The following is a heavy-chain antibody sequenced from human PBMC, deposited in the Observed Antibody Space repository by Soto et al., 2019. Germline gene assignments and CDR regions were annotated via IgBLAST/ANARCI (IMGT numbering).Heavy chain of an antibody. CDR3: ARESVAADAITFDY. CDR1: GGSFSGYY. Sequence: PSETLSLTCAVYGGSFSGYYWSWIRQPPGKGLEWIGEINHSGSTNYNPSLKSRVTISVDTSKNQFSLKLSSVTAAGTAVYYCARESVAADAITFDYWGQGTLVTVSS. J-gene: IGHJ4*02. CDR2: INHSGST. V-gene: IGHV4-34*01. D-gene: IGHD2-2*01.